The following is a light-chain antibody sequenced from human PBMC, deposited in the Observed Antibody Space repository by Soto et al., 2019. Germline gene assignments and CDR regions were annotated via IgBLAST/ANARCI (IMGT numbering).Light chain of an antibody. CDR2: DVS. CDR3: SSYTPGSAGV. J-gene: IGLJ3*02. CDR1: SNTYDY. Sequence: QSALTQPASVSGSPGQSITISCTGTSNTYDYVSWYQQHPGEAPKRMIHDVSNRPSGVSNRFSGSKSGNTASLTISGLQAEDEADYYCSSYTPGSAGVFGGGTQLTVL. V-gene: IGLV2-14*01.